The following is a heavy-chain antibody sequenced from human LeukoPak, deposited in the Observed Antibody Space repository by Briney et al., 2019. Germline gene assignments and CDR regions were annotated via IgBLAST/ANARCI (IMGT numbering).Heavy chain of an antibody. CDR3: ARAPHDWSFDY. CDR2: IYYSGST. V-gene: IGHV4-59*01. D-gene: IGHD3-9*01. Sequence: SETLSLTCTVSGGSISSYYWSWIRQPPGKGQEWIGYIYYSGSTNYNPSLKSRVTISVDTSKNQFSLKLSSVTAADTAVYYCARAPHDWSFDYWGQGTLVTVSS. J-gene: IGHJ4*02. CDR1: GGSISSYY.